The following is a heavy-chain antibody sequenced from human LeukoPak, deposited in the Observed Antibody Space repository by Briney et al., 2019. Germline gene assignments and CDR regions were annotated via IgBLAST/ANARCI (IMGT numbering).Heavy chain of an antibody. J-gene: IGHJ4*02. D-gene: IGHD3-22*01. CDR2: INHSGST. CDR3: ARDKLYYDSSGYNFDY. V-gene: IGHV4-34*01. CDR1: GGSFSGYY. Sequence: SETLSLTCAVYGGSFSGYYWSWIRQPPGKGLEWIGEINHSGSTNYNPSLKSRVTISVDTSKNQFSLKLSSVTAADTAVYYCARDKLYYDSSGYNFDYWGQGTLVTVSS.